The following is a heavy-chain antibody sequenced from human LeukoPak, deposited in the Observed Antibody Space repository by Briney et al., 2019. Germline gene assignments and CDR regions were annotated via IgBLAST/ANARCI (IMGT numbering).Heavy chain of an antibody. Sequence: ETLSLTCTVSGGSISSHYWSWIRQPPGKGLQWIGYIYYSGGTTYNPSLKSRVTISVDTSKNQFSLKLSSVTAADTALYYCARLRGFHIEYWGQGTLVTVSS. J-gene: IGHJ4*02. CDR2: IYYSGGT. V-gene: IGHV4-59*11. CDR3: ARLRGFHIEY. D-gene: IGHD5-12*01. CDR1: GGSISSHY.